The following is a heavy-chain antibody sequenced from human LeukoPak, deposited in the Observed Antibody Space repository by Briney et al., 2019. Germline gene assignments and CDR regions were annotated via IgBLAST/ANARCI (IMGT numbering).Heavy chain of an antibody. CDR3: ARDAGSYNWNYVDY. CDR1: GFTLSSHG. J-gene: IGHJ4*02. D-gene: IGHD1-20*01. CDR2: IAYDGGNQ. Sequence: GGSLRLSCAASGFTLSSHGIHWVRQAPGTGLEWVTFIAYDGGNQRYADSVMGRFTVSRDTSKSTLYLQMSSLRVEDTAVYYCARDAGSYNWNYVDYWGQGTLVTVSS. V-gene: IGHV3-30*02.